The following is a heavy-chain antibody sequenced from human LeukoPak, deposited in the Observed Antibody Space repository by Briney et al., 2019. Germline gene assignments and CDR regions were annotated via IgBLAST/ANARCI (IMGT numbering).Heavy chain of an antibody. D-gene: IGHD3-3*01. CDR2: IVVGSGNT. Sequence: SVKVSCKASGFTFTSSAVQWVRQARGQHLEWIGWIVVGSGNTNYAQKFQERVTITRDMSTSTAYMELSSLRSEDTAVYYCAAETSITIFGVVTDHNWFDPWGQGTLVTVSS. CDR3: AAETSITIFGVVTDHNWFDP. CDR1: GFTFTSSA. J-gene: IGHJ5*02. V-gene: IGHV1-58*01.